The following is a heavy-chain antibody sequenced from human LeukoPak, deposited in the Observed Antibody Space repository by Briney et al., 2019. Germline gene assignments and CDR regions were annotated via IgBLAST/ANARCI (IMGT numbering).Heavy chain of an antibody. CDR3: ARAFTRIDY. J-gene: IGHJ4*02. CDR2: ISGSSSYI. V-gene: IGHV3-21*04. Sequence: GGSLRLSCAASGFTFSSYSMNWVRQAPGKGLEWVSSISGSSSYIYYADSVKGRFTISRDNAKNSLYLQMNSLRAEDTAVYYCARAFTRIDYWGQGTLVTVSS. CDR1: GFTFSSYS.